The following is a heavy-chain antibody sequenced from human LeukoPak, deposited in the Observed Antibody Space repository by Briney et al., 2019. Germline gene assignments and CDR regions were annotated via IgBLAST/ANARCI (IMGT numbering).Heavy chain of an antibody. D-gene: IGHD6-6*01. CDR2: IYHSGST. Sequence: KPSETLSLTRTVSGYSISSGYYWGWIRQPPGKGLEWIGSIYHSGSTYYNPSLKSRVTISVDTSKNQFSLKLSSATAADTAVYYCARESASIAARPFDYWGQGTLVTVSS. J-gene: IGHJ4*02. V-gene: IGHV4-38-2*02. CDR1: GYSISSGYY. CDR3: ARESASIAARPFDY.